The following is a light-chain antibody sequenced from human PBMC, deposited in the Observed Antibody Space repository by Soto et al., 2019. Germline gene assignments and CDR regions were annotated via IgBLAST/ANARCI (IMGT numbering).Light chain of an antibody. Sequence: DIQMTQSPSSLSASVGDRVTIACRASQIIGTYLNWYQQKPGKAPQLLIYGVSTLQSGVPSRFSGSGSGTDFALTISSLQPEDFATYYCQQSYSTPRYTFGQGTKLEIK. CDR2: GVS. J-gene: IGKJ2*01. CDR1: QIIGTY. CDR3: QQSYSTPRYT. V-gene: IGKV1-39*01.